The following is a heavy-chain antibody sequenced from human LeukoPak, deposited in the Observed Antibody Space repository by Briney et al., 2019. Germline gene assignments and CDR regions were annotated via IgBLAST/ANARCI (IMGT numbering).Heavy chain of an antibody. CDR3: AKGQSSGWSHDAFDI. J-gene: IGHJ3*02. V-gene: IGHV3-30*18. CDR2: ISYDGSNK. Sequence: GSLRLSCAASGFTFSSYGMHWVRQAPGKGLEWVAVISYDGSNKYYADSVKGRFTISRDNSKNTLYLQMNSLRAEDTAVYYCAKGQSSGWSHDAFDIWGQGTMVTVSS. CDR1: GFTFSSYG. D-gene: IGHD6-19*01.